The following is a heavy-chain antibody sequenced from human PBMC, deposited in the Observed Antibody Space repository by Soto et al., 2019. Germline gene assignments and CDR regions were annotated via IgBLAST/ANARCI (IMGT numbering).Heavy chain of an antibody. J-gene: IGHJ4*02. CDR1: GFSLSTSGVG. Sequence: QITLKESGPTLVKPTQTLTLTCTFSGFSLSTSGVGVGWIRQPPGKALEWLALIYWDDDKRYSPSLKSRLTIXKXNSKNQVVLTMTNMDPVDTATYYCAHSYGLESYFDYWGQGTLVTVSS. CDR2: IYWDDDK. V-gene: IGHV2-5*02. CDR3: AHSYGLESYFDY. D-gene: IGHD3-10*01.